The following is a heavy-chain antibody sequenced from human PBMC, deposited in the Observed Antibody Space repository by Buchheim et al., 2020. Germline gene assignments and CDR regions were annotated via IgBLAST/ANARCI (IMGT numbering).Heavy chain of an antibody. D-gene: IGHD6-19*01. CDR3: AKDQEQWLVMGSLSD. J-gene: IGHJ4*02. V-gene: IGHV3-30*18. CDR1: GFSFSSYG. CDR2: ISYDGSNK. Sequence: QVQLVESGGGVVQSGRSLRLSCAASGFSFSSYGMHWVRQAPGKGLEWVAVISYDGSNKYYGDSVKGRFTISRDNSKNTLYLQMNSLRAEDTAVYYCAKDQEQWLVMGSLSDWGQGTL.